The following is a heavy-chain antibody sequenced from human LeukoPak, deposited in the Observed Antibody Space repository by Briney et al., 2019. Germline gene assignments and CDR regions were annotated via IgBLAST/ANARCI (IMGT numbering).Heavy chain of an antibody. V-gene: IGHV3-23*01. CDR1: GLTFSTYA. Sequence: GGSLRLSSAVSGLTFSTYAMSWVRQAPGRGLEWVSSISGNGETKYYADSVTGRFTISRDNSKKTAFLQMNSLTAEDTAVYYAVANMYNYMDVWGKGTTVTVSS. CDR3: VANMYNYMDV. D-gene: IGHD2-2*01. CDR2: ISGNGETK. J-gene: IGHJ6*03.